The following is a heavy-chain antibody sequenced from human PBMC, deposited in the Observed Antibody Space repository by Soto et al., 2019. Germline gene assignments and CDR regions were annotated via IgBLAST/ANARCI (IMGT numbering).Heavy chain of an antibody. CDR1: GGTFSSYA. CDR2: IIPIFGTA. Sequence: QVQLVQSGAEVKKPGSSVKVSCKASGGTFSSYAISWVRQAPGQGLEWMGGIIPIFGTANYAQKFQGRVTITAYESTSTAYMELSSLRSEDTAVYYCARVQDSRGGYYYCGMDVWGQGTTVTVSS. D-gene: IGHD3-10*01. J-gene: IGHJ6*02. V-gene: IGHV1-69*12. CDR3: ARVQDSRGGYYYCGMDV.